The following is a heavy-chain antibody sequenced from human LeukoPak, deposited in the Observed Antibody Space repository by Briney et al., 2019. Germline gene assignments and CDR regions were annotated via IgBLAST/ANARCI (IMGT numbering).Heavy chain of an antibody. CDR1: GFAFSSYA. CDR3: AKDLLAYCGGDCYSAEDAFDI. CDR2: ISGSGGST. D-gene: IGHD2-21*02. Sequence: GGSLRLSCAASGFAFSSYAMSWVRQAPGKGLEWVSAISGSGGSTYYADSVKGRFTISRDNSKNTLYLQMNSLRAEHTAVYYCAKDLLAYCGGDCYSAEDAFDIWGQGTMVTVSS. J-gene: IGHJ3*02. V-gene: IGHV3-23*01.